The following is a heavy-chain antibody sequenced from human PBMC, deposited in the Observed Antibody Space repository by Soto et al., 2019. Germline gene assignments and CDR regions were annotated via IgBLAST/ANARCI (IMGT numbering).Heavy chain of an antibody. J-gene: IGHJ4*02. CDR2: ISYDGSNK. CDR3: AKDKRFGELFQYYFDY. D-gene: IGHD3-10*01. V-gene: IGHV3-30*18. CDR1: GFTFSSYG. Sequence: WLRLSCAASGFTFSSYGMHWVRQAPGTGLEWVAVISYDGSNKYYADSVKGRFTISRDNSKNTLYLQMNSLRAEDTAVYYCAKDKRFGELFQYYFDYWGQGTLVTVS.